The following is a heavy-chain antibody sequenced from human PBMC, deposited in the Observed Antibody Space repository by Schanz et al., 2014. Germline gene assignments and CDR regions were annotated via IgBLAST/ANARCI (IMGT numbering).Heavy chain of an antibody. CDR3: ARERLFARSYPDQRAHGTVVDDS. D-gene: IGHD1-1*01. CDR2: IWYNGSNK. V-gene: IGHV3-33*01. Sequence: QPGRSLRLSCAASGFTFSKYGVHWVRQAPGKGLEWVAVIWYNGSNKYYADSVRGRFTISRDNSKNTLYLQMNNLRVYDTAVYYRARERLFARSYPDQRAHGTVVDDS. CDR1: GFTFSKYG. J-gene: IGHJ5*01.